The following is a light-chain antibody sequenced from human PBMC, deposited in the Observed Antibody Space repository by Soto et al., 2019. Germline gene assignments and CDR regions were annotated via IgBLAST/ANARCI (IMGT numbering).Light chain of an antibody. CDR3: GSWDSSLSAYV. V-gene: IGLV1-40*01. CDR2: NNL. J-gene: IGLJ1*01. CDR1: SSNFGAGYE. Sequence: QSVLTQPPSVSGAPGQRVTISCTGSSSNFGAGYEVHWYKQVPGAAPTLVIFNNLNRPSGVPERFSGSKSGTSATLGITGFQTGDEADYYCGSWDSSLSAYVFGTGTKVTVL.